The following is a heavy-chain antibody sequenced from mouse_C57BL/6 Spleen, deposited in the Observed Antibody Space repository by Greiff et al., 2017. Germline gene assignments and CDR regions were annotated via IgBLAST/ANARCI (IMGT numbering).Heavy chain of an antibody. CDR2: IYPGDGDT. CDR3: ASHYGSSWAWFAY. D-gene: IGHD1-1*01. CDR1: GYAFSSSW. J-gene: IGHJ3*01. V-gene: IGHV1-82*01. Sequence: QVQLQQPGPELVKPGASVKISCKASGYAFSSSWMNWVKQRPGKGLEWIGRIYPGDGDTNYNGKFTGKATLTADKSSSTAYMQLSSLTSEDSAVYFCASHYGSSWAWFAYWGQGTLVTVSA.